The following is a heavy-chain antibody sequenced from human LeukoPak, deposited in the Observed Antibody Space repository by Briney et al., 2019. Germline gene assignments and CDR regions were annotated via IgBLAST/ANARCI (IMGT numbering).Heavy chain of an antibody. Sequence: PGGSLRLSCAASGFTFSIYAMTWVRQAPGKGLEWVSVIYSGGSTYYADSVKGRFTISRDNAKNTLYLQMNSLRAEDTAVYYCAKDPVGATIYWGQGTLVTASS. CDR2: IYSGGST. CDR1: GFTFSIYA. V-gene: IGHV3-23*03. CDR3: AKDPVGATIY. D-gene: IGHD1-26*01. J-gene: IGHJ4*02.